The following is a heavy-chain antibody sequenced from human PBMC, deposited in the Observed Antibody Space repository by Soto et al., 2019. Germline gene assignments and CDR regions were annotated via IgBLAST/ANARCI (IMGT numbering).Heavy chain of an antibody. CDR3: ASHPYDARIWYFDL. CDR1: GGSINNYSYY. CDR2: IYYSGSA. V-gene: IGHV4-39*01. D-gene: IGHD3-22*01. J-gene: IGHJ2*01. Sequence: QLQLQETGPGLVQPSQTLSLSCSVSGGSINNYSYYWGWIRQAPGKGLEWIGSIYYSGSAYYSSSLQRRATISRNPSNSQFSLILNSVTAADTAAYYCASHPYDARIWYFDLWGRGTLVSVSS.